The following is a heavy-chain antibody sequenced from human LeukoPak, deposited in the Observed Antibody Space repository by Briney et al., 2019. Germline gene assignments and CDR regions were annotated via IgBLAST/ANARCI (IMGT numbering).Heavy chain of an antibody. V-gene: IGHV1-18*04. J-gene: IGHJ4*02. D-gene: IGHD3-10*01. Sequence: ASVKVSCKASGYTFTGYYMHWVRQAPGQGLEWMGWISAYNGNTNYAQKLQGRVTMTTDTSTSTAYMELSRLRSDDTAVYYCARLPLWFGKEEYYFDYWGQGTLVTVSS. CDR3: ARLPLWFGKEEYYFDY. CDR1: GYTFTGYY. CDR2: ISAYNGNT.